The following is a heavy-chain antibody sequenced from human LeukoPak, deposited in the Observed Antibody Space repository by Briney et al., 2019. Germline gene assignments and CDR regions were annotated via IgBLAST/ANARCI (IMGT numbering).Heavy chain of an antibody. V-gene: IGHV4-59*12. CDR3: ARDGGQSYDILSGYYNNDWFDP. D-gene: IGHD3-9*01. CDR1: GGSISSYY. Sequence: SETLSLTCTVSGGSISSYYWSWIRQPPGKGLEWIGYIYYSGSTNYNPSPKSRVTISVDTSKNQFSLKLSSVTAADTAVYYCARDGGQSYDILSGYYNNDWFDPWGQGTLVTVSS. J-gene: IGHJ5*02. CDR2: IYYSGST.